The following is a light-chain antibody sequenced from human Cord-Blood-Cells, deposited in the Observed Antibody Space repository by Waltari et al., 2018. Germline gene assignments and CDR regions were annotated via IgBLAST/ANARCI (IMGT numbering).Light chain of an antibody. CDR1: SSDVGGYNY. CDR3: SSYTSSSTLAYV. V-gene: IGLV2-14*01. J-gene: IGLJ1*01. CDR2: EVS. Sequence: QSALTQPASVSGSPGQSITISCTGTSSDVGGYNYVSWYQQHPGKAPKLTIYEVSNRPSGVSNRFSGSKSGNTSSLTISGLQAEDEADDYCSSYTSSSTLAYVFGTGTKVTVL.